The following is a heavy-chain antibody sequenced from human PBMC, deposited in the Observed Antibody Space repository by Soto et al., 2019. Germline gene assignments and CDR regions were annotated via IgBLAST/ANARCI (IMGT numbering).Heavy chain of an antibody. J-gene: IGHJ4*02. D-gene: IGHD1-26*01. Sequence: QLQLQESGSGLVNPSQTLSLTCTVSGASITSGSYSWSWIRQAPGKGLEWIGNIHVTGYTAFSPSLKRRVTMSFDTSKNQFSLNVNSVTAADTAVYFCARGGALRPNGHVPRAFWGQGTLVTVSS. CDR3: ARGGALRPNGHVPRAF. V-gene: IGHV4-30-2*01. CDR1: GASITSGSYS. CDR2: IHVTGYT.